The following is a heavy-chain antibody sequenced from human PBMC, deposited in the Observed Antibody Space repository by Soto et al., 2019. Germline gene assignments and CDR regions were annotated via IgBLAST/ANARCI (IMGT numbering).Heavy chain of an antibody. D-gene: IGHD4-17*01. J-gene: IGHJ5*01. CDR2: IYYSGST. CDR1: GGSISSSGYY. V-gene: IGHV4-39*01. CDR3: ARIVPYDGYKSSWFDS. Sequence: XETLSLSCTVSGGSISSSGYYWGWIRQPPGKVLEWIGSIYYSGSTYYNPSLKSRVTISVDTSKNQFSLKLSSVTAADTAVYYCARIVPYDGYKSSWFDSWGQGTLVTVPS.